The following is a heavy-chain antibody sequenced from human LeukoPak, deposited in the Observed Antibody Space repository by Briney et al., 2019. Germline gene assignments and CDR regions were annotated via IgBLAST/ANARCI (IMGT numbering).Heavy chain of an antibody. J-gene: IGHJ6*03. Sequence: GRSLRLSCAASGFTFSSYAMHWVRQAPGKGLEWVAVISYDGSNKYYADSVKGRFTISRDNSKNTLYLQMNSLRAEDTAVYYCARGPQYCSSTSCLLYYYYMDVWGKGTTVTVSS. CDR1: GFTFSSYA. CDR2: ISYDGSNK. CDR3: ARGPQYCSSTSCLLYYYYMDV. V-gene: IGHV3-30-3*01. D-gene: IGHD2-2*01.